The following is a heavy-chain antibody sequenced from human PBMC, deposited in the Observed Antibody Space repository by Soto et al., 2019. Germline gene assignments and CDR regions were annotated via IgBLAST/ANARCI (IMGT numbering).Heavy chain of an antibody. CDR1: GFAFSSFT. CDR3: ARWGSGWAYDY. CDR2: ITSSSSHI. V-gene: IGHV3-21*01. J-gene: IGHJ4*02. D-gene: IGHD6-19*01. Sequence: EVQLVESGGGLVRPGGSLRLSCVASGFAFSSFTIDWVRQAPGKGLEWLASITSSSSHIYFGDSMKGRFTLSRDNAKSSLYLQMNSLRAEDTAVYYCARWGSGWAYDYWGQGILVTVSS.